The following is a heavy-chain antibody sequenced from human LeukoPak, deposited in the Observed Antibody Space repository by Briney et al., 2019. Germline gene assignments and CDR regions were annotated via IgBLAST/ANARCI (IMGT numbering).Heavy chain of an antibody. D-gene: IGHD3-16*01. V-gene: IGHV4-59*01. J-gene: IGHJ4*02. CDR2: IYYSGST. Sequence: SETLSLTCTVSGGSISSFYWSWIRQPPGKGLEWIGYIYYSGSTNYNPSLKSRVTISVDTSKNQFSLKLSSVTAADTAVYYCARAWRGEYYFDYWGQGTLVTVSS. CDR3: ARAWRGEYYFDY. CDR1: GGSISSFY.